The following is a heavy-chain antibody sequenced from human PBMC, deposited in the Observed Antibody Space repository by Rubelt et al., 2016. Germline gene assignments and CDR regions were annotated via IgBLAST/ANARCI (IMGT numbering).Heavy chain of an antibody. Sequence: VQLVESGGGVVQPGRSLRLSCAASGFTFSDYFMYWVRRAPGKGLEWISHISASSATIYIADSVKGRFTISRDNAQNSLNLQSNRLRPWDTAIYYGARALGQFSYFDYWGQGILVTVSS. CDR2: ISASSATI. CDR1: GFTFSDYF. J-gene: IGHJ4*02. V-gene: IGHV3-48*04. CDR3: ARALGQFSYFDY. D-gene: IGHD1-26*01.